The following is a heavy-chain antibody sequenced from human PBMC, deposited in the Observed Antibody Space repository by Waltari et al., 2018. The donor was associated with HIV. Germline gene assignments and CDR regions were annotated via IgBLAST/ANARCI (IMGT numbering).Heavy chain of an antibody. CDR3: AKDQQPTGATFDY. V-gene: IGHV3-9*01. D-gene: IGHD1-7*01. J-gene: IGHJ4*02. CDR2: ISWNSDNI. Sequence: EVQLVESGGGLVQPGRSLRLSCAGSGFTFDDYAMHWVRQAPGKGLEWVSGISWNSDNIGYADSVKGRFTISRDNAKNSLYLQMNSLRPEDTALYYCAKDQQPTGATFDYWGQGTLVTVSS. CDR1: GFTFDDYA.